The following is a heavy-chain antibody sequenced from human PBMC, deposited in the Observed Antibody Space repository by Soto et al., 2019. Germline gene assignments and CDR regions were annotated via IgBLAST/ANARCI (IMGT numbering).Heavy chain of an antibody. CDR2: IYTSGST. J-gene: IGHJ5*02. CDR3: ARASPQVVVWGHGCFDP. Sequence: SETLSRTSIVSGGSLNSYYRSWIRQPAGKGLEWIGRIYTSGSTNYNPSLKSRVTMSVDTSKNQFSLKLSSVTGADTAVYYCARASPQVVVWGHGCFDPWGQGTPVTVSS. V-gene: IGHV4-4*07. CDR1: GGSLNSYY. D-gene: IGHD2-15*01.